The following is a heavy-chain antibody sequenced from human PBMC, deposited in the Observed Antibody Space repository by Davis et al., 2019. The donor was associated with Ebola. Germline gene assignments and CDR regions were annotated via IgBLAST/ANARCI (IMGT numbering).Heavy chain of an antibody. CDR1: GFTFSSYW. V-gene: IGHV3-7*01. D-gene: IGHD4-11*01. CDR3: ARDTTVTTYYYYYYMDV. Sequence: PGGSLRLSCAASGFTFSSYWMSWVRQAPGKGLEWVANIKQDGSEKYYVDSVKGRFTISRDNAKNSLYLQMNSLRAEDTAVYYCARDTTVTTYYYYYYMDVWGKGTTVTVSS. J-gene: IGHJ6*03. CDR2: IKQDGSEK.